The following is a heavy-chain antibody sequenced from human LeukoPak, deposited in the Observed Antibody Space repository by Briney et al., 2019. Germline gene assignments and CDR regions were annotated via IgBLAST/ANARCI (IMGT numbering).Heavy chain of an antibody. CDR2: IRDDRSNR. J-gene: IGHJ4*02. CDR1: GFTFSTYG. CDR3: AKDRPWTDY. Sequence: GGSLRLSCAASGFTFSTYGTHWVRHAPDKGLGWVGVIRDDRSNRYYADSVKGRFTISRDNSKNTLYLQMNSLRTEDTAVYYCAKDRPWTDYWGQGTLVTVSS. D-gene: IGHD1-1*01. V-gene: IGHV3-30*18.